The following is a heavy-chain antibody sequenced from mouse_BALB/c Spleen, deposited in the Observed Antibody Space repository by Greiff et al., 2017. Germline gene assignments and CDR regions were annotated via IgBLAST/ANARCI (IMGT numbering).Heavy chain of an antibody. CDR3: ARGKWAMDY. V-gene: IGHV5-4*02. CDR2: ISDGGSYT. CDR1: GFTFSDYY. Sequence: EVHLVESGGGLVKPGGSLKLSCAASGFTFSDYYMYWVRQTPEKRLEWVATISDGGSYTYYPDSVKGRFTISRDNAKNNLYLQMSSLKSEDTAMYYCARGKWAMDYWGQGTSVTVSS. D-gene: IGHD1-3*01. J-gene: IGHJ4*01.